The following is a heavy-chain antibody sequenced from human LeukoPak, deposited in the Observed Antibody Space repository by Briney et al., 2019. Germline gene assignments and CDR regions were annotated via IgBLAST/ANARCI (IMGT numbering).Heavy chain of an antibody. CDR1: GFTFSSYA. D-gene: IGHD2-2*01. Sequence: PGGSLRLSCAASGFTFSSYAMSWVRQAPGKGLEWVSAISGSGGSTYYADSVKGRFTISRDNSKNTLYLQMNSLRAEDTAVYYCAKETTFSCSSTSCYDAFDIWGQGTMVTVSS. CDR2: ISGSGGST. V-gene: IGHV3-23*01. CDR3: AKETTFSCSSTSCYDAFDI. J-gene: IGHJ3*02.